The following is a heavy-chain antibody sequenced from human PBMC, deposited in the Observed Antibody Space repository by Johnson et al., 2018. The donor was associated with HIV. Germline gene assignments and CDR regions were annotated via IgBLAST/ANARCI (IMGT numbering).Heavy chain of an antibody. CDR2: ISYDGNNK. D-gene: IGHD3-22*01. Sequence: QVQLVESGGGVVQPGRSLRLSCAASGFTFSSYAMHWVRQAPGKGLEWVAVISYDGNNKYYADSVKGRFTISRDNSKNTLCLQLNSLRAEDTAVYYCASNLPYDSSGYYYSGRDAFDIWGQGTMVTVSS. CDR1: GFTFSSYA. CDR3: ASNLPYDSSGYYYSGRDAFDI. V-gene: IGHV3-30-3*01. J-gene: IGHJ3*02.